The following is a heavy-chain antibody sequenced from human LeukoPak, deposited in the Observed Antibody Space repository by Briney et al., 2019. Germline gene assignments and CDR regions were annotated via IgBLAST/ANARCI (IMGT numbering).Heavy chain of an antibody. J-gene: IGHJ5*02. D-gene: IGHD4-11*01. Sequence: SETLSLTCTVSGGSIASNAYYWGWIRQAPGKGLEWIGTIYYSGSTYYNPSLKSRVTMSADTPKDHFSLKLSSVTAADTAVYYCARLWTTVYMFWFSPWGQGTLVTVSS. CDR2: IYYSGST. CDR3: ARLWTTVYMFWFSP. V-gene: IGHV4-39*02. CDR1: GGSIASNAYY.